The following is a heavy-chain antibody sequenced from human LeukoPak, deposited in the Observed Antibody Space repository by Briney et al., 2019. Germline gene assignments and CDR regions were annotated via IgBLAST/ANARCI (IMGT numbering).Heavy chain of an antibody. CDR1: GFTFSTYD. D-gene: IGHD2-2*03. CDR3: AKWMSRVQAFDI. Sequence: QPGGSLRLSCAASGFTFSTYDMSWVRQAPGKGLQWVACIGGSGGAIYYADSVKGRFTISRDNSKSTLYLQMNSLRADDTAIYYCAKWMSRVQAFDIWGQGTMVTVS. CDR2: IGGSGGAI. V-gene: IGHV3-23*01. J-gene: IGHJ3*02.